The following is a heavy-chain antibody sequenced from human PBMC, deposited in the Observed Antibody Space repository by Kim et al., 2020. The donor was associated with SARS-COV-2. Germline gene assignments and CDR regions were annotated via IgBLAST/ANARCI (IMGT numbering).Heavy chain of an antibody. CDR1: GFTFSDYY. CDR2: ITSSGSTM. D-gene: IGHD1-26*01. CDR3: GRHAGTFAFDY. Sequence: GGSLRLSCAASGFTFSDYYMSWIRQTPGKGLEWVSYITSSGSTMYYSDSVKGRFTISRDNAKNSLYLHINSLRTEDTAVYYCGRHAGTFAFDYWGQGTL. J-gene: IGHJ4*02. V-gene: IGHV3-11*01.